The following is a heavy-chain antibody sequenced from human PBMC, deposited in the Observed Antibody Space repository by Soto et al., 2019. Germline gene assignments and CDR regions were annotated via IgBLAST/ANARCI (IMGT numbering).Heavy chain of an antibody. CDR1: VGSISSCGYY. D-gene: IGHD3-10*01. V-gene: IGHV4-31*03. CDR2: IYYSGST. CDR3: ARYGGWFGEFNNWFDP. J-gene: IGHJ5*02. Sequence: PSETLSLTCTVSVGSISSCGYYWSWIRQHPGKGLEWIGYIYYSGSTYYNPSLKSRVTISVDTSKNQFSLKLSSVTAADTAVYYCARYGGWFGEFNNWFDPWGQGTLVTVSS.